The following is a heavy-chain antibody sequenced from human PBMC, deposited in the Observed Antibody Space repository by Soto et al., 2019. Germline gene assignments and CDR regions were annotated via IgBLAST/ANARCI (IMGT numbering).Heavy chain of an antibody. CDR3: AQPKYSNSWGWGGY. CDR2: IAHDGRKK. D-gene: IGHD6-6*01. V-gene: IGHV3-30*18. J-gene: IGHJ4*02. Sequence: QVHLVESGGGVVQPGGSLRLSCAASGFTFSASGMNWVRQAPGKGLEWVAVIAHDGRKKYFADSVKGRFTISRDNSKNALELQMDTLTTEDKAVYYCAQPKYSNSWGWGGYRGQGTLVTVSS. CDR1: GFTFSASG.